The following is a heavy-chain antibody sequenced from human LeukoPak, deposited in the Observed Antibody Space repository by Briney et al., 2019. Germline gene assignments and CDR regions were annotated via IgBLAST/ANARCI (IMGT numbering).Heavy chain of an antibody. CDR1: GGPFSGYY. CDR3: ARNPYSSSWYGRPFDY. CDR2: INHSGST. J-gene: IGHJ4*02. D-gene: IGHD6-13*01. Sequence: SETLSLTCAVYGGPFSGYYWSWIRQPPGKGLEWIGEINHSGSTNYNPSLKSRATISVDTSKNQFSLKLSSVTAADTAVYYCARNPYSSSWYGRPFDYWGQGTLVTVSS. V-gene: IGHV4-34*01.